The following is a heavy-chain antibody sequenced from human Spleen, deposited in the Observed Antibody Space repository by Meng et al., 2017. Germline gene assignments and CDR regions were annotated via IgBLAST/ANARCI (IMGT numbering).Heavy chain of an antibody. CDR3: ASYYYDSSGLQFDP. D-gene: IGHD3-22*01. J-gene: IGHJ5*02. V-gene: IGHV1-24*01. CDR1: GYTLTELS. Sequence: ASVKVSCKVSGYTLTELSMHWVRQAPGKGLEWMGGFDPEDGETIYAQKFQGRVTITRNTSISTAYMELSSLRSEDTAVYYCASYYYDSSGLQFDPWGQGTLVTVSS. CDR2: FDPEDGET.